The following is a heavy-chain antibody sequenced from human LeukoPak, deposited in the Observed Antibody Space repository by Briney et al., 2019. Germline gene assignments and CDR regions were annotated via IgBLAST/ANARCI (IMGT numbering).Heavy chain of an antibody. D-gene: IGHD6-19*01. CDR3: ARQVAYTSGRTFDF. V-gene: IGHV5-51*01. CDR2: IYPGDSDT. Sequence: GESLKISCRASGYSFSTNWIGWVRQMPGKGLEWMGVIYPGDSDTRYSPSFQDQVTISADKSISTAYLQWSSLKASDTAMYYCARQVAYTSGRTFDFWGQGTLVTVSS. J-gene: IGHJ4*02. CDR1: GYSFSTNW.